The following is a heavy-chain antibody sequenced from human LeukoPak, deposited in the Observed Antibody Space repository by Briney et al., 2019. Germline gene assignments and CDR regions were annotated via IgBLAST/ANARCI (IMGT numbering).Heavy chain of an antibody. CDR1: GFTFSSYS. Sequence: GGSLRLSCAASGFTFSSYSMNWVRQAPGKGLEWVSSISSSSSYIYYADSVKGRFTISRDNAKNSLYLQMNSLRAEDTAVYYCARDLTMVRGVIVYGMDVWGRGTTVTVSS. V-gene: IGHV3-21*01. J-gene: IGHJ6*02. CDR3: ARDLTMVRGVIVYGMDV. D-gene: IGHD3-10*01. CDR2: ISSSSSYI.